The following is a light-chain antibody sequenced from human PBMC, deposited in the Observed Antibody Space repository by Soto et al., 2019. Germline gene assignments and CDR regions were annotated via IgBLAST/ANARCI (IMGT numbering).Light chain of an antibody. V-gene: IGKV3-11*01. CDR2: DAS. J-gene: IGKJ1*01. Sequence: TQSPSTLSLSPGERATLSRRASQSVSSYLAWYQQKPGQAPRLLIYDASNRATGIPARFSGSGSGTDFTLTISSLEPEDFAVYYCQQRSNWPTFGQGTKVDIK. CDR3: QQRSNWPT. CDR1: QSVSSY.